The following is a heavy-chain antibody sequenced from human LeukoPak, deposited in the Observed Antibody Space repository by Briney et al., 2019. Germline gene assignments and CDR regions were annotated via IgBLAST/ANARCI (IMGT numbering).Heavy chain of an antibody. D-gene: IGHD4-23*01. V-gene: IGHV4-30-4*01. CDR3: ARGVGLATVVTPSLD. Sequence: SQTLSLTCTVSGGSTSSGDYYWSWIRQPPGKGLEWIGYIYYSGSTYYNPSLKSRVTISVDTSKNQFSLKLSSVTAADTAVYYCARGVGLATVVTPSLDWGQGTLVTVSS. CDR1: GGSTSSGDYY. CDR2: IYYSGST. J-gene: IGHJ4*02.